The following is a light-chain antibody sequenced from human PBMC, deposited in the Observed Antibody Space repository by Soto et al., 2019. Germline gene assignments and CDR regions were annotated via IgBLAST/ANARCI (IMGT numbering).Light chain of an antibody. CDR3: QQSYSVPWT. Sequence: DIQMTQSPSSLSASVGDRVTITCRASQSVSTHLNWYQQKPGKAPNLLIYTASSFQSGVPSRFSGSGSGTAFILTISSLQPEDFATYYCQQSYSVPWTFGQGTKVEVK. CDR1: QSVSTH. J-gene: IGKJ1*01. V-gene: IGKV1-39*01. CDR2: TAS.